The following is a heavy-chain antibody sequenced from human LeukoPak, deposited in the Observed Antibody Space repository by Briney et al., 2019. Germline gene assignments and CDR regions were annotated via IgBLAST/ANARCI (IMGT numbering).Heavy chain of an antibody. V-gene: IGHV1-69*06. J-gene: IGHJ4*02. CDR1: GGTFSSYA. CDR3: ARDQDYYDSSGYPYYFDY. Sequence: SVKVSCKASGGTFSSYAISWVRQAPGQGLEWMGGIIPIFGTANYAQKFQGRVTITADKSTSTAYMELSSLRSEDTAVYYCARDQDYYDSSGYPYYFDYWGQGTLVTVSS. D-gene: IGHD3-22*01. CDR2: IIPIFGTA.